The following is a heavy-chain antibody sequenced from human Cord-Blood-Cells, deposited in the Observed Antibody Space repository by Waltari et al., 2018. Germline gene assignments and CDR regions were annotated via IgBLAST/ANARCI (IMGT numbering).Heavy chain of an antibody. CDR3: ARMDPYNWGFDY. V-gene: IGHV2-70*04. CDR1: GFSLSTRGMR. CDR2: IDWDDDK. J-gene: IGHJ4*02. Sequence: QVTLKESGPALVKPTQTLTLTCTFSGFSLSTRGMRVSWIRQPPGKALEWLARIDWDDDKFYSTSLKTRLTISKDTSKNQVVLTMTNMDPVDTATYYCARMDPYNWGFDYWGQGTLVTVSS. D-gene: IGHD7-27*01.